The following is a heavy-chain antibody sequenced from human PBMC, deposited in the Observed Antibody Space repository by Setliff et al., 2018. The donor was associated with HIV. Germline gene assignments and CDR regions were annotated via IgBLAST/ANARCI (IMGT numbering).Heavy chain of an antibody. Sequence: GASVKVSCKASGYGFTNFGISWVRLAPGQGLEWMGWVSPYHGTTDYAQKFQGRVTMTADTSTRTAYLELRTLRSDETAVYYCTRGSGPRVVVAAPFDYWGQGTLVNVSS. CDR1: GYGFTNFG. CDR3: TRGSGPRVVVAAPFDY. V-gene: IGHV1-18*01. J-gene: IGHJ4*02. CDR2: VSPYHGTT. D-gene: IGHD2-15*01.